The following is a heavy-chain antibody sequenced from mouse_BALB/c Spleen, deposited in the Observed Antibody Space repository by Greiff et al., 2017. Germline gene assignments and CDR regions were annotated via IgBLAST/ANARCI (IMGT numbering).Heavy chain of an antibody. CDR3: ARWATWFAY. CDR2: ISYSGST. V-gene: IGHV3-2*02. Sequence: DVHLVESGPGLVKPSQSLSLTCTVTGYSITSDYAWNWIRQFPGNKLEWMGYISYSGSTSYNPSLKSRISITRDTSKNQFFLQLNSVTTEDIATYYCARWATWFAYWGQGTLVTVSA. D-gene: IGHD3-1*01. J-gene: IGHJ3*01. CDR1: GYSITSDYA.